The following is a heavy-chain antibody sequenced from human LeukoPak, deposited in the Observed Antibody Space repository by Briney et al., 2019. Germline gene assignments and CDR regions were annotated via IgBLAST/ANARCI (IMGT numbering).Heavy chain of an antibody. D-gene: IGHD3-9*01. J-gene: IGHJ4*02. Sequence: PGVSLRLSCAASGFIFRNYAMSWVRQAPGKGLELVSAITGSGDTTYYADSVKGRFTISRDNSMNTLYVEMNTLRAEDTAIYYCAKWGDYDILTGYYVSDFWGQGTLVTVSS. CDR1: GFIFRNYA. CDR3: AKWGDYDILTGYYVSDF. CDR2: ITGSGDTT. V-gene: IGHV3-23*01.